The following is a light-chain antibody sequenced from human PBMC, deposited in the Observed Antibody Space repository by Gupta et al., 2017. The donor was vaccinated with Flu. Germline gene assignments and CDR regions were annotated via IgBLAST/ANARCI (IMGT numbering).Light chain of an antibody. CDR2: AES. CDR1: QGIRSY. Sequence: DFQLTQSPSSLSASVGDRVTITCRANQGIRSYLHWYQQKLGKAPKDLISAESNWQSGVPSRVSGRASGTEVTLTVSSRQPEDFATHYRQQRYSTPTFGQGTKVEIK. CDR3: QQRYSTPT. J-gene: IGKJ1*01. V-gene: IGKV1-39*01.